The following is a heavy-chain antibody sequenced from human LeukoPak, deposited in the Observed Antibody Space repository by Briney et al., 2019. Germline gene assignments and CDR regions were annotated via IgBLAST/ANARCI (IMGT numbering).Heavy chain of an antibody. V-gene: IGHV3-21*01. CDR3: ARDGSRGLEYYFDY. D-gene: IGHD1-1*01. Sequence: GGSPRLSCAASGFTFSSYSMNWVRQAPGKGLEWVSSISSSSSYIYYADSVKGRFTISRDNAKNSLYLQMNSLRAEDTAVYYCARDGSRGLEYYFDYWGQGTLVTVSS. J-gene: IGHJ4*02. CDR1: GFTFSSYS. CDR2: ISSSSSYI.